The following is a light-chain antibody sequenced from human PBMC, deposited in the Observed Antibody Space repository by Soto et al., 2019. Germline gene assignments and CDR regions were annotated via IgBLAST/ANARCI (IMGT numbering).Light chain of an antibody. V-gene: IGKV3-11*01. J-gene: IGKJ5*01. CDR2: DAS. Sequence: EIVLTQSPATLSLSPGERVTLSCRTSQSVSKYFAWYQQKPGRAPRLLIYDASSRATGIPARFIGSGSGTDFTLTISSLEPEDFAIYYCQQRSNWPITFGQGTRLGIK. CDR1: QSVSKY. CDR3: QQRSNWPIT.